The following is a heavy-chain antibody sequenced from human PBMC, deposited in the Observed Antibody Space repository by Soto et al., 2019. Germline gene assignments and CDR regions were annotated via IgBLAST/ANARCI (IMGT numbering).Heavy chain of an antibody. J-gene: IGHJ6*03. D-gene: IGHD2-2*01. Sequence: HPGGSMRLSCAASGFTFSSYWMHWVRQAPGKGLEWVSRINSSGSSTSYADSVKGRFTISRDNAKNTLYLQMNSLRAEDTAVYYCAKYQGCSSTSCPLAMDVWGKGTTVTVSS. CDR3: AKYQGCSSTSCPLAMDV. CDR2: INSSGSST. V-gene: IGHV3-74*01. CDR1: GFTFSSYW.